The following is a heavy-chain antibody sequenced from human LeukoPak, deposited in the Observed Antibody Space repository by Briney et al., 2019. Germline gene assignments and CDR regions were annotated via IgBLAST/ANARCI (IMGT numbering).Heavy chain of an antibody. J-gene: IGHJ4*02. CDR3: ARLMGVTASDY. Sequence: GESLKISCGGSGYSFSSYWIGWVRQMPGKGLEWMGIIYPGDSDTRYSPSFQGQVTISADESINTIYLQWSSLKASDTALYYCARLMGVTASDYWGQGTLVTVSS. V-gene: IGHV5-51*01. CDR2: IYPGDSDT. D-gene: IGHD3-10*01. CDR1: GYSFSSYW.